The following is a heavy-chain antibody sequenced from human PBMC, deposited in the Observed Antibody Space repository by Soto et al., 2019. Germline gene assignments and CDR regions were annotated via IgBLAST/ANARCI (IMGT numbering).Heavy chain of an antibody. Sequence: GGSLRLSCAASGFTFSSYSMNRVRQAPGKGLEWVSSISSSSSYIYYADSVKGRFTISRDNAKNSLYLQMNSLRAEDTAVYYCARPVVVRPMNNWFDPWGQGTLVTVSS. CDR2: ISSSSSYI. J-gene: IGHJ5*02. CDR1: GFTFSSYS. D-gene: IGHD2-2*01. V-gene: IGHV3-21*01. CDR3: ARPVVVRPMNNWFDP.